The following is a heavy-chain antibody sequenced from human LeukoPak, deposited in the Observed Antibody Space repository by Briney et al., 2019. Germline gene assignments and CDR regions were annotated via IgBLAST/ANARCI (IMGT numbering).Heavy chain of an antibody. CDR3: ARTRGIAAAGTQNWFDP. Sequence: SGPALVKPTQTLTLTCTFSGFSLSTSGMCVSWIRQPPGKALEWLARIDWDDDKYYSTSLKTRLTISKDTSKNQVVLTMTNMDPVDTATYYCARTRGIAAAGTQNWFDPGGQETLVTVPS. D-gene: IGHD6-13*01. J-gene: IGHJ5*02. CDR1: GFSLSTSGMC. CDR2: IDWDDDK. V-gene: IGHV2-70*11.